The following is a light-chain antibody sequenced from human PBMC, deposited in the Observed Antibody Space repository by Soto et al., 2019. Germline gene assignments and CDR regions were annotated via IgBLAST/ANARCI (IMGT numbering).Light chain of an antibody. CDR3: QQGCNWPPIT. CDR2: EAS. Sequence: IVLPQSPGTLSLSPGERATLCCGGLYSVSSSYLAWYQQKPGQAPRLLIYEASTRATGIPARFSGSGSGTDFTLTISSLEPEDFAVYYCQQGCNWPPITFGQGTRLEIK. V-gene: IGKV3D-20*02. J-gene: IGKJ5*01. CDR1: YSVSSSY.